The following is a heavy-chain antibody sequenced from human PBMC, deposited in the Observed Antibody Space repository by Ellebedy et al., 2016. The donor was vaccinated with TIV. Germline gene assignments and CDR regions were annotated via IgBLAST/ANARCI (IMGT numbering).Heavy chain of an antibody. CDR2: FGVSGDST. Sequence: GESLKISCAASGFTFSSYAMSWARQAPGKGLEWVSGFGVSGDSTYYGDSVKGRFTISRDNSQNTLYLQMNSLRAEDTAIYYCARGRSGTYIHHAFDYWGQGTLVTVSS. J-gene: IGHJ4*02. V-gene: IGHV3-23*01. D-gene: IGHD1-14*01. CDR1: GFTFSSYA. CDR3: ARGRSGTYIHHAFDY.